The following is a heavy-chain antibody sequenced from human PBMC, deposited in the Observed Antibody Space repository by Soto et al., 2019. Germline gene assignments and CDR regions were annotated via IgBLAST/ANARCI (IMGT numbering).Heavy chain of an antibody. CDR2: ISAYNGNT. J-gene: IGHJ4*02. D-gene: IGHD6-6*01. CDR1: GYTFTIYG. Sequence: GASVKVSCKASGYTFTIYGISRVRQAPGQGLEWMGWISAYNGNTNYAQKLQGRVTMTTDTSTSTAYMELRSLRSDDTAVYYCARVASYSSSTHFDYCGQGTLVTVSS. V-gene: IGHV1-18*01. CDR3: ARVASYSSSTHFDY.